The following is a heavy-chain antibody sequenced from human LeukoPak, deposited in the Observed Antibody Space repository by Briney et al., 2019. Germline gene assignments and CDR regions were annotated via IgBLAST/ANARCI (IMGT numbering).Heavy chain of an antibody. CDR2: ISGDGNST. Sequence: GGSLRLSCAASGFTFGDYAMRWVCHAPGKGLGWVLLISGDGNSTYYAGSVKGRFTISRDNSNNSLYLQMNSLRTEDTAYYYCATNFGAYYYDTSGYYDFWGQGTLVTVSS. CDR3: ATNFGAYYYDTSGYYDF. V-gene: IGHV3-43*02. D-gene: IGHD3-22*01. J-gene: IGHJ4*02. CDR1: GFTFGDYA.